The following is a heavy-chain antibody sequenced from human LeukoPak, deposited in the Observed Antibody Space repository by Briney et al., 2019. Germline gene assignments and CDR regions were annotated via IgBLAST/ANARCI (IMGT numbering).Heavy chain of an antibody. J-gene: IGHJ5*02. CDR3: ARAYSSSWYYNWFDP. V-gene: IGHV4-38-2*01. Sequence: SETLSLTCAVSGYSISSGYYWGWIRQPPGKGLEWIGSIYNSGSTYYNPSLKSRVTISVDTSKNQFSLKLRSVTAADTAMYYCARAYSSSWYYNWFDPWGQGTLVTVSS. CDR2: IYNSGST. D-gene: IGHD6-13*01. CDR1: GYSISSGYY.